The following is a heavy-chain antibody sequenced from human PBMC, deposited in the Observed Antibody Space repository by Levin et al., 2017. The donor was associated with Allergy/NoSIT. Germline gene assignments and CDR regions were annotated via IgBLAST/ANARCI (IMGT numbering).Heavy chain of an antibody. Sequence: PGGSLRLSCAASGFTFSAYWMSWVRQTPGKGLEWVANVKGDGSETTYVDSVKGRFTISRDNAKNSLYLQMNNLRADDSAVYYCVRGGLRFGCWGQGSLVTVSS. J-gene: IGHJ4*02. CDR2: VKGDGSET. D-gene: IGHD3-3*01. CDR3: VRGGLRFGC. CDR1: GFTFSAYW. V-gene: IGHV3-7*04.